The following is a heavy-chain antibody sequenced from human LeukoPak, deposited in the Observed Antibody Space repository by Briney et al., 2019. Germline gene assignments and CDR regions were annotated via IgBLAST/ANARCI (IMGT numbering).Heavy chain of an antibody. CDR3: ARRAGAYSHPYDY. CDR1: GFILSTYG. J-gene: IGHJ4*02. CDR2: ISASGGVT. D-gene: IGHD4/OR15-4a*01. Sequence: PGGTLRLSCAAAGFILSTYGMSWVRQAPGKGLEWVSAISASGGVTYYADSVKGRFTISRDNSKNTLYLQMNSLRADDTAVYYCARRAGAYSHPYDYWGQGTLVTVSS. V-gene: IGHV3-23*01.